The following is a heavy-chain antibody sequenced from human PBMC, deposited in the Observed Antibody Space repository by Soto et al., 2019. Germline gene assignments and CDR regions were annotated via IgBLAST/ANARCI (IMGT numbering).Heavy chain of an antibody. Sequence: PGGSLRLSCAASGFTFNNFAMHWVRQAPGKGLEWEAVISYDGGDKYYADSVKGRFTISRDNSKNTLYLQMNGLRAEDTAVYYCARDVSTGAADYYFDCWHRGGLFAVSS. CDR2: ISYDGGDK. CDR3: ARDVSTGAADYYFDC. CDR1: GFTFNNFA. J-gene: IGHJ4*02. D-gene: IGHD6-13*01. V-gene: IGHV3-30*03.